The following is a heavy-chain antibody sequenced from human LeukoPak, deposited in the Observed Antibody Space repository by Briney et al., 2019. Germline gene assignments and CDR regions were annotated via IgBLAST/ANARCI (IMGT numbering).Heavy chain of an antibody. Sequence: GGSLRLSCAASGFTFSSYGMHWVCQAPGKGLEWVAFIRYDGSNKYYADSVKGRFTISRDNSKNTLYLQMNSLRAEDTAVYYCAKAHRKDTTGTGVDYWGQGTLVTVSS. V-gene: IGHV3-30*02. CDR2: IRYDGSNK. D-gene: IGHD1-1*01. CDR1: GFTFSSYG. J-gene: IGHJ4*02. CDR3: AKAHRKDTTGTGVDY.